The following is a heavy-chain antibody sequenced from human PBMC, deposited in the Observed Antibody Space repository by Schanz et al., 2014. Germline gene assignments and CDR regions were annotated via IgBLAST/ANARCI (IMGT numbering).Heavy chain of an antibody. D-gene: IGHD3-10*01. J-gene: IGHJ1*01. Sequence: VQMVESGGGVVQPGGSLRLSCAASGFTFSSYAMSWVRQAPGKGLEWVSSISSSGSYIHYADSVKGRFTISRDNAKNTLYLQMNSLRAEDTAVYYCASGVHVSSLQKGLQFWGRGTLVIVSS. CDR3: ASGVHVSSLQKGLQF. CDR1: GFTFSSYA. CDR2: ISSSGSYI. V-gene: IGHV3-21*01.